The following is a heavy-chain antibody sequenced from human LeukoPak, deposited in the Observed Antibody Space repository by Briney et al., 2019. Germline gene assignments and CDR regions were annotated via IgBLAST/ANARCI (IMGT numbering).Heavy chain of an antibody. CDR3: ARAPPWALDY. Sequence: SETLSLTCTVSGGSISSGGYYWSWIRQHPGKGLEWIGYIYYSGSTYYNPSLKSRVTISVDTSKNQFSLTFSSVTAADTAVYFCARAPPWALDYWGPGNLATVSS. CDR1: GGSISSGGYY. J-gene: IGHJ4*02. CDR2: IYYSGST. V-gene: IGHV4-31*03. D-gene: IGHD7-27*01.